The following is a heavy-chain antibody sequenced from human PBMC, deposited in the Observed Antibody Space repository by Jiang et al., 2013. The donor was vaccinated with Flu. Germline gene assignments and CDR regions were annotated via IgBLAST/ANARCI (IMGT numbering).Heavy chain of an antibody. CDR3: ATQQLVSWLDP. Sequence: LLKPSETLSLTCTVSGGSISSSSYYWGWIRQPPGKGLEWIGSIYYSGSTYYNPSLKSRVTISVDTSKNQFSLKLSSVTAADTAVYYCATQQLVSWLDPWGQGTLVTVSS. J-gene: IGHJ5*02. V-gene: IGHV4-39*01. CDR1: GGSISSSSYY. CDR2: IYYSGST. D-gene: IGHD6-13*01.